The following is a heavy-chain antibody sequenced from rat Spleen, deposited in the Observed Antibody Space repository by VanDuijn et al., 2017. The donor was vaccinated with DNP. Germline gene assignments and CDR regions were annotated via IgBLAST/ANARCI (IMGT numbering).Heavy chain of an antibody. J-gene: IGHJ3*01. D-gene: IGHD1-1*01. CDR1: GFSLASYT. CDR2: ISNSGIT. CDR3: TRGVTTVVTGWFAY. Sequence: QVQLKESGPGLVQPSQTLSLTCTVSGFSLASYTVSWVRQPPGKGLEWIAAISNSGITYYNSALKSRLSISRDTSKSQVFLKMNSLQTEDTAIYYCTRGVTTVVTGWFAYWGQGTLVTVSS. V-gene: IGHV2-6*01.